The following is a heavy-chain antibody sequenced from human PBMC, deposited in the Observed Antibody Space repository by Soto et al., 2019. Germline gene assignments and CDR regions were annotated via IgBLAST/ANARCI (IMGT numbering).Heavy chain of an antibody. CDR3: TRDFQGPMDYGMAX. V-gene: IGHV3-7*01. Sequence: GESLKISCADSGFTFSSYWMSWVRQAPGQGLEWVAKVKCDGSQTYYVGSVKGRFTISRDNAKNSLYLQMNSLRAEDTAVYYCTRDFQGPMDYGMAXWGQGTPSPSP. J-gene: IGHJ6*02. CDR1: GFTFSSYW. CDR2: VKCDGSQT. D-gene: IGHD2-8*01.